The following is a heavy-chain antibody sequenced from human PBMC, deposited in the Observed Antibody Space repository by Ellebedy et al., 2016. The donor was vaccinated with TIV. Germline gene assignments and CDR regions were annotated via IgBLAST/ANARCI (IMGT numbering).Heavy chain of an antibody. Sequence: ASVTVSCXASGYTFTSYGISWVRQAPGQGFEWMGWISAYNGNTNYAQKLQGRVTMTTDTSTSTAYMELRSLRSEDTAVYYCARVADYDILTGYYHWYFDLWGRGTLVTVSS. J-gene: IGHJ2*01. D-gene: IGHD3-9*01. CDR1: GYTFTSYG. V-gene: IGHV1-18*01. CDR3: ARVADYDILTGYYHWYFDL. CDR2: ISAYNGNT.